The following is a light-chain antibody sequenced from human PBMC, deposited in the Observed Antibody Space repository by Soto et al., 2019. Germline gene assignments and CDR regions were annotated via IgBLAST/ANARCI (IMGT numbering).Light chain of an antibody. J-gene: IGKJ2*01. Sequence: DIQMTQSPSTLSASVGDRATITCRASQSISSWLAWYQQKPGKAPKLLIYDASSLESGVPSRFSGSGSGTEFTLTISSLQPDDFATYYCQQYNSFDTFGQGTKLEIK. V-gene: IGKV1-5*01. CDR1: QSISSW. CDR2: DAS. CDR3: QQYNSFDT.